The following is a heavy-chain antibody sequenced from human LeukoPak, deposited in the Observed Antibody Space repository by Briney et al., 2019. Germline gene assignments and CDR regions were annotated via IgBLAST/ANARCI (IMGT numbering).Heavy chain of an antibody. CDR1: GGSISSGDYY. CDR3: ARDGSGRGYYYYGMDV. J-gene: IGHJ6*02. CDR2: IYYSGST. V-gene: IGHV4-30-4*01. Sequence: PSETLSLTCTVSGGSISSGDYYWSWIRQPPGKGLEWIGYIYYSGSTYYNPSLKSRVTMSADTSKNHFSLNLSSVTAADTAVYYCARDGSGRGYYYYGMDVWGQGTTVTVSS. D-gene: IGHD3-10*01.